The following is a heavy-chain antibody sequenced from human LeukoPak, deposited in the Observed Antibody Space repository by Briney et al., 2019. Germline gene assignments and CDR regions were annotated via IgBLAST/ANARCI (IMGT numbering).Heavy chain of an antibody. CDR1: GGSISRYY. CDR3: AREAVGSGSYISPYYMDV. D-gene: IGHD3-10*01. CDR2: IYYSGST. V-gene: IGHV4-59*01. Sequence: SETLSLTCTVSGGSISRYYWSWIRQPPGKGLEWIGYIYYSGSTNYNPSLKSRVTISVDTSKNQFSLKLSSVTAADTAVYYCAREAVGSGSYISPYYMDVWAKGPRSPSP. J-gene: IGHJ6*03.